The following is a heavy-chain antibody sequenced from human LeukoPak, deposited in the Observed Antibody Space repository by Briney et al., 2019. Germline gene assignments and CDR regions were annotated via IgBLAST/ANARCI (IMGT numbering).Heavy chain of an antibody. CDR2: IYYSGST. J-gene: IGHJ4*02. CDR3: ATSTYGSGSYYLDY. Sequence: PSETLSLTCTVSGGSISSYYWSWIRQPPGKGLEWIGYIYYSGSTNYNPSLKSRVTISVDTSKNQFSLKLSSVTAADTAVYYCATSTYGSGSYYLDYWGQGTLVTVSS. V-gene: IGHV4-59*01. D-gene: IGHD3-10*01. CDR1: GGSISSYY.